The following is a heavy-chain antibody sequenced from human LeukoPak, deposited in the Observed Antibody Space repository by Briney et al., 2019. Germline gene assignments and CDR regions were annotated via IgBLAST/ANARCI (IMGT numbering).Heavy chain of an antibody. CDR1: GYTFTSYY. CDR2: INPSGGST. V-gene: IGHV1-46*01. D-gene: IGHD2-2*01. J-gene: IGHJ3*02. Sequence: ASVKVSCKASGYTFTSYYMHWVRQAPGQGLEWMGIINPSGGSTSYAQKFQGRVTMTRDTSTSTVYTELSSLRSEDTAVYYCARGDCSSTSCLGDAFDIWGQGTMVTVSS. CDR3: ARGDCSSTSCLGDAFDI.